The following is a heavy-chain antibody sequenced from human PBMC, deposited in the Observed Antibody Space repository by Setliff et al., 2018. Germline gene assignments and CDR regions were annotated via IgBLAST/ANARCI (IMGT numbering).Heavy chain of an antibody. J-gene: IGHJ3*02. CDR1: GYTFTNYG. CDR3: AKAGAIGAWYEDALDM. V-gene: IGHV1-18*01. CDR2: IGAYNGNT. D-gene: IGHD6-19*01. Sequence: ASVKVSCKASGYTFTNYGVTWVRQAPGQGLEWMGWIGAYNGNTYNAHKFQGRVTMTSDTSTSTAYMELRSLKSEDTAVYYCAKAGAIGAWYEDALDMWGQGTMVTVSS.